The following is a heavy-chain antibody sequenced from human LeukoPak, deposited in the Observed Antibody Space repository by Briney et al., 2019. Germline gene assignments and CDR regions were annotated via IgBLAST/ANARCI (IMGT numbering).Heavy chain of an antibody. J-gene: IGHJ5*02. CDR3: APSPYYYESSGYSA. CDR1: GFTFSSYA. D-gene: IGHD3-22*01. CDR2: NSSNGGST. V-gene: IGHV3-64D*06. Sequence: GGSLRLSCSASGFTFSSYAMHWVRQAPGRGLEYVSANSSNGGSTYYADSVKGRYTISRDNSKNTLYLQMSSLRAEDTAVYYCAPSPYYYESSGYSAWGQGTLVTVSS.